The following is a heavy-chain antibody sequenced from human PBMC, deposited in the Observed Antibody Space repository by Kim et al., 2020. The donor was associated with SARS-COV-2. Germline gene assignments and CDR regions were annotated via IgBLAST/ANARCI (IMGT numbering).Heavy chain of an antibody. J-gene: IGHJ4*02. CDR3: ARGAYGSPLSPVDY. CDR1: GFTFSSYS. V-gene: IGHV3-21*01. CDR2: ISSSSSYI. D-gene: IGHD3-10*01. Sequence: GGSLRLSCAASGFTFSSYSMNWVRQAPGKGLEWVSSISSSSSYIYYADSVKGRFTISRDNAKNSLYLQMNSLRAEYTAVYYCARGAYGSPLSPVDYWGQGTLVTVSS.